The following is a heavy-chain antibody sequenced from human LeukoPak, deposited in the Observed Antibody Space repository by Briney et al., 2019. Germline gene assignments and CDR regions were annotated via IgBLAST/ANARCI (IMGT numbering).Heavy chain of an antibody. CDR2: ICSSGSII. V-gene: IGHV3-48*03. Sequence: GGALRLSCAASGFTFSSYEMSWVRQAPGEGLEWGSHICSSGSIIYYADAVKGKFTISRYNAKNSLYLQMNSLRYEDTAVYYCARDVDYWGQGTLVTVST. J-gene: IGHJ4*02. CDR1: GFTFSSYE. CDR3: ARDVDY.